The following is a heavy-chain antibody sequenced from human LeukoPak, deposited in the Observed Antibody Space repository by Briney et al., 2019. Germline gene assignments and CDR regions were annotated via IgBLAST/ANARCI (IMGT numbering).Heavy chain of an antibody. D-gene: IGHD6-13*01. CDR2: IYYSGST. Sequence: PSETLSLTCTVSGGSLSSYYWSWIRQPAGKGLEWIGYIYYSGSTYYNPSLKSRVTISVDTSKNQFSLKLSSVTAADTAVYYCARDIIAAAVVDPWGQGTLVTVSS. J-gene: IGHJ5*02. CDR3: ARDIIAAAVVDP. CDR1: GGSLSSYY. V-gene: IGHV4-59*06.